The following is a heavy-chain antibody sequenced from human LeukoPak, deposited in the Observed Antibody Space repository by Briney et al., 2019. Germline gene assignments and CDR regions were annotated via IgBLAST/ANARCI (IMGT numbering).Heavy chain of an antibody. Sequence: GGSLRLSCAASGFTFSSYAMSWVRQAPGKGLEWVSAISASDGRTWYGDSVRGRFTISRDNFKNTLYVQINSLRAEDTAVYYCVRDKRFPDDVFDIWGQGTLVTVSS. CDR2: ISASDGRT. CDR1: GFTFSSYA. CDR3: VRDKRFPDDVFDI. D-gene: IGHD3-10*01. J-gene: IGHJ3*02. V-gene: IGHV3-23*01.